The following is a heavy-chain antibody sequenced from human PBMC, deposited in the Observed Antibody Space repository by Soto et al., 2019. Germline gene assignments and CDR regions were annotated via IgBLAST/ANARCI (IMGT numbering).Heavy chain of an antibody. Sequence: SETLSLTCTVSGGSISSYYWSWIRQPPGKGLEWIGYIYYSGSTNYNPSLKSRVTISVDTSKNQFSLKLSSVTAADTAVYYCARGRDASGGRNKWFDSWGRGTLVTVS. V-gene: IGHV4-59*01. CDR3: ARGRDASGGRNKWFDS. CDR2: IYYSGST. J-gene: IGHJ5*01. D-gene: IGHD2-15*01. CDR1: GGSISSYY.